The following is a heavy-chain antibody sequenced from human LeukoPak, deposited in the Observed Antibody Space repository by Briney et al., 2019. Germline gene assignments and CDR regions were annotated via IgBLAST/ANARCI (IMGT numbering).Heavy chain of an antibody. CDR1: GFTFSSYE. CDR2: ISSSGSTI. D-gene: IGHD1-26*01. Sequence: GGSLRLSCAASGFTFSSYEMNWVRQAPGKGLEWVSYISSSGSTIYYADSVKGRFTISRDNAKNSLYLQMNSLGAEDAAVYYCAREINLVGAINYWGQGTLVTVSS. J-gene: IGHJ4*02. CDR3: AREINLVGAINY. V-gene: IGHV3-48*03.